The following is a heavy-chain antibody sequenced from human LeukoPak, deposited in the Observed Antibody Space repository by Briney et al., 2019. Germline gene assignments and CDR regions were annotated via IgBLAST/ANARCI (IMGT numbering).Heavy chain of an antibody. V-gene: IGHV3-20*04. CDR2: LNWNGAST. CDR3: ARDHRGSGSRYYYYYMDV. Sequence: PGGSLRLSCAASGFTFDDYGLSWVRQVPGKGLEWVSGLNWNGASTGYADSVKGRFTISRDNAKNTLYLQMNSLRAEDTAVYYCARDHRGSGSRYYYYYMDVWGKGTTVTISS. CDR1: GFTFDDYG. J-gene: IGHJ6*03. D-gene: IGHD3-10*01.